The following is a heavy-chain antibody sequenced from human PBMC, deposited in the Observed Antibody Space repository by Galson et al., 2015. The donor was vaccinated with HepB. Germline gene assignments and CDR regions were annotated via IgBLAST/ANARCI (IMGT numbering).Heavy chain of an antibody. CDR1: GYSFTSYW. D-gene: IGHD2-15*01. Sequence: QSGAEVKKPGESLRISCKGSGYSFTSYWISWVRQMPGKGLEWMGRIDPSDSYTNYSPSFQGHVTISADKSISTAYLQWSSLKASDTAMYNCARRGTLGYCSGGSCYSFLRNWLDPWGQGTLVTVSS. CDR3: ARRGTLGYCSGGSCYSFLRNWLDP. V-gene: IGHV5-10-1*01. CDR2: IDPSDSYT. J-gene: IGHJ5*02.